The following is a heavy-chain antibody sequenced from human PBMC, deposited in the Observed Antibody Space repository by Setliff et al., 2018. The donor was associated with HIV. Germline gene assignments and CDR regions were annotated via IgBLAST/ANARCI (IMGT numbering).Heavy chain of an antibody. CDR1: GYTFTSYG. CDR3: ARDLTMVLGRGGGGDACDI. V-gene: IGHV1-18*01. J-gene: IGHJ3*02. CDR2: ISAYNGNT. D-gene: IGHD3-10*01. Sequence: ASVKVSCKASGYTFTSYGISWVRQAPGQGLEWMGWISAYNGNTHYEQKLQGRVTMTTDTSTSTAYLELRSLRSDDTAGYYCARDLTMVLGRGGGGDACDIWGQGTMVTVSS.